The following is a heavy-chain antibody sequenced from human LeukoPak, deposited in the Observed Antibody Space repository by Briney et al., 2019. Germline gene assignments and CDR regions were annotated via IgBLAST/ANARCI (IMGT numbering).Heavy chain of an antibody. V-gene: IGHV1-8*02. CDR3: ARLSRQLVRDYYYGMDV. D-gene: IGHD5-18*01. Sequence: GASVKVSCKASGYSFTSYGFNWVRQATGQGLEWMGWMNPNSGDTDYAQKFQGRVTMTRNTSISTAYMELSSLTSEDTAVYYCARLSRQLVRDYYYGMDVWGQGTTVTVSS. CDR1: GYSFTSYG. CDR2: MNPNSGDT. J-gene: IGHJ6*02.